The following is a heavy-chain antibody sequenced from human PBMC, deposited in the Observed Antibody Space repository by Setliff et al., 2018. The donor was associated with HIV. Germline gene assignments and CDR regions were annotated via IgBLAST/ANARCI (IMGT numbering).Heavy chain of an antibody. CDR2: INPNSGGT. V-gene: IGHV1-2*06. Sequence: ASVKVSCKASGYTFTAYYIHWVRQAPGQGLEWMGRINPNSGGTNYAQKFQGRVTMTRDTSVSTAYMELSRLRSDDTAFYYCATKVYCTNGVCLDAFDTWGQGTKVTVSS. D-gene: IGHD2-8*01. J-gene: IGHJ3*02. CDR1: GYTFTAYY. CDR3: ATKVYCTNGVCLDAFDT.